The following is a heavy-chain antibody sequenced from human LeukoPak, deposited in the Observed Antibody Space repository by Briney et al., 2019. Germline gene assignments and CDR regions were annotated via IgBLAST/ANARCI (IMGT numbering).Heavy chain of an antibody. J-gene: IGHJ4*02. CDR3: ARDSANQYYDFWSGYYPSGFDY. CDR2: ISGSGGRT. Sequence: AGGSLRLSCAASGFTFRNYGMSWVRQVPGKGLEWVSVISGSGGRTDYADSAKGRFTISRDNSKNTLYLQMNSLRAEDTAVYYCARDSANQYYDFWSGYYPSGFDYWGQGTLVTVSS. V-gene: IGHV3-23*01. D-gene: IGHD3-3*01. CDR1: GFTFRNYG.